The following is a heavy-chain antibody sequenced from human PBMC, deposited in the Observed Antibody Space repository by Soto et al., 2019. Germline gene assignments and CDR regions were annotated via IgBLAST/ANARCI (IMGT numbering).Heavy chain of an antibody. CDR1: GYTCTSYG. Sequence: ASVKVSCKASGYTCTSYGISWVRQAPGQGLEWMGWISAYNGNTNYAQKLQGRVTMTTDTSTSTAYMELRSLRSDDTAVYCCARVGSSSWYSYYYGMDVWGQGTTVTVSS. D-gene: IGHD6-13*01. CDR2: ISAYNGNT. CDR3: ARVGSSSWYSYYYGMDV. J-gene: IGHJ6*02. V-gene: IGHV1-18*04.